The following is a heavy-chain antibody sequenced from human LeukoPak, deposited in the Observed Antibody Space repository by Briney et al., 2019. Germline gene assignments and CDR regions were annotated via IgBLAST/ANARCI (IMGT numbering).Heavy chain of an antibody. J-gene: IGHJ4*02. CDR2: IYPGDSDT. V-gene: IGHV5-51*01. CDR3: ARQGYPDY. CDR1: XXSFTSYW. D-gene: IGHD5-12*01. Sequence: XSXKXXXXSFTSYWIGWVRQMPGKGLEWMGIIYPGDSDTRYSPSFQGQVTISADKSISTAYLQWSSLKASDTAMYYCARQGYPDYWGQGTLVTVSS.